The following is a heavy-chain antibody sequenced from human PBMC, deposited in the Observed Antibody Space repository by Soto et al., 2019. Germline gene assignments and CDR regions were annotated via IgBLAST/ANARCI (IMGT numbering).Heavy chain of an antibody. CDR2: ISSSSSTI. Sequence: GGSLRLSCAASGFTFSSYSMNWVRQAPGKGLEWVSYISSSSSTIYYADSVKGRFTISRDNAKNSLYLQMNSLRAEDTAVYYCARDYGDYVCLCDYWGQGTLVTVSS. V-gene: IGHV3-48*01. CDR3: ARDYGDYVCLCDY. CDR1: GFTFSSYS. J-gene: IGHJ4*02. D-gene: IGHD4-17*01.